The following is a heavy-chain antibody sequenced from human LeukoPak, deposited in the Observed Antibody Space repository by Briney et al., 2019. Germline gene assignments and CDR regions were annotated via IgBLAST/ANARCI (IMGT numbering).Heavy chain of an antibody. V-gene: IGHV4-34*01. D-gene: IGHD2-15*01. CDR2: INHSGST. J-gene: IGHJ5*02. Sequence: SETLSLTCAVYGGSFSGYYWSWIRQPPGKGLEWIGEINHSGSTNYNPSLKSRVTISVDTSKNQFSLKLSSVTAADTAVYYCARGFGYCSGGSCYPSIDWFDRWGQGTLVTVSS. CDR3: ARGFGYCSGGSCYPSIDWFDR. CDR1: GGSFSGYY.